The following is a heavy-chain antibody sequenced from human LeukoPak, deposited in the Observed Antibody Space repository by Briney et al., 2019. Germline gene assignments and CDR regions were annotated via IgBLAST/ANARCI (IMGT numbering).Heavy chain of an antibody. CDR2: IYYSGCS. Sequence: SETLSLTCTVSGGSVSSYYWDWIRQPPGKGLEWIGYIYYSGCSNYNPSLKNRVTISVDTSKNQFSLKLSSVTAADAAVYYCARDRGRFGPSGRVMVPATGAFDIWGLGTTVTVSS. D-gene: IGHD2-15*01. V-gene: IGHV4-59*02. CDR1: GGSVSSYY. CDR3: ARDRGRFGPSGRVMVPATGAFDI. J-gene: IGHJ3*02.